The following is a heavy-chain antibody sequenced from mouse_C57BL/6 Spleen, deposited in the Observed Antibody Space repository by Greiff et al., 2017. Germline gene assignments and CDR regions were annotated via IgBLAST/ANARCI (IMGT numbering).Heavy chain of an antibody. CDR1: GYTFTDYY. CDR3: ARTDYYGDWYFDV. Sequence: VQLKQSGPVLVKPGASVKMSCKASGYTFTDYYMNWVKQSHGKSLEWIGVINPYNGGTSYNQKFKGKATLTVDKSSSTAYMELNSLTSEDSAVYYCARTDYYGDWYFDVWGTGTTVTVSS. V-gene: IGHV1-19*01. J-gene: IGHJ1*03. D-gene: IGHD1-2*01. CDR2: INPYNGGT.